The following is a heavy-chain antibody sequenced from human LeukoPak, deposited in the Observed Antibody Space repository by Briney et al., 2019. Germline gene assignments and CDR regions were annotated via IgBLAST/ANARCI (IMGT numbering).Heavy chain of an antibody. D-gene: IGHD6-19*01. J-gene: IGHJ4*02. CDR2: ITDSGGNR. CDR1: GFAFSSHA. Sequence: PGGSLRLSCAASGFAFSSHAMSWVRQAPGKGLKWVSAITDSGGNRQYTDSVKGRFTISRDNSKNTLYLQMDSLRADDTAVYYCAKSSRYGTGWYGKIDYWGQGTLVTVSS. V-gene: IGHV3-23*01. CDR3: AKSSRYGTGWYGKIDY.